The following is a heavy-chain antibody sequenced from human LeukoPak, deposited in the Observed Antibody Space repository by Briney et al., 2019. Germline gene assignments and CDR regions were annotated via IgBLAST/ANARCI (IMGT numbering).Heavy chain of an antibody. J-gene: IGHJ4*02. V-gene: IGHV1-24*01. CDR1: GYTLTELS. Sequence: ASVKVSCKVSGYTLTELSMHWVRQAPGKGLEWMGGFDPEDGETIYAQKFQGRVTMTEDTSTDTAYMELSSLRSEDTAVYYCATHDYYYGPGRPFDYWGQGTLVTVSS. D-gene: IGHD3-10*01. CDR3: ATHDYYYGPGRPFDY. CDR2: FDPEDGET.